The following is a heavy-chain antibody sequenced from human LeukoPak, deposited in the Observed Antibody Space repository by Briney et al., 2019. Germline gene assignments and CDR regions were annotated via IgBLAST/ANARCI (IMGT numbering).Heavy chain of an antibody. Sequence: SETLSLTCTVSGGSIRSYYWSWIRQPPGKGLEWIGYIYYSGSTNYNPSLKSRVTISVDTSKNQFSLKLSTVTAADTAVYYCARAPWIQLWFFDYWGQGTLVTVSS. CDR3: ARAPWIQLWFFDY. J-gene: IGHJ4*02. V-gene: IGHV4-59*01. CDR2: IYYSGST. D-gene: IGHD5-18*01. CDR1: GGSIRSYY.